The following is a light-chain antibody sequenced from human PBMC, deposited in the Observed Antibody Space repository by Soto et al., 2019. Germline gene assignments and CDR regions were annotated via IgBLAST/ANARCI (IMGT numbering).Light chain of an antibody. Sequence: SYELTQPPSVSVAPGKTASITCGGNNIGTESVHWYQQKPGQAPVVVMFYDSARPSGIPERFSGSNSGNTATLTISRVEAGDEADYYCQVWHSSSDHVVFGGGTKLTVL. CDR1: NIGTES. CDR3: QVWHSSSDHVV. V-gene: IGLV3-21*04. CDR2: YDS. J-gene: IGLJ3*02.